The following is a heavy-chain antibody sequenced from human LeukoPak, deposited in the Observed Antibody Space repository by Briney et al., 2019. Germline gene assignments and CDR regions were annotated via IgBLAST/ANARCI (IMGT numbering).Heavy chain of an antibody. Sequence: GGSLRLSCATSGFTFDDYGMGWVRQAPGKGLEWVSDINWNGGSTGYADSVKGRFTTSRDNAKNSLYLQMNSLRAEDTALYYCARNGRPIVVEWYFDLWGRGTLVTVSS. CDR3: ARNGRPIVVEWYFDL. V-gene: IGHV3-20*04. J-gene: IGHJ2*01. CDR1: GFTFDDYG. D-gene: IGHD3-22*01. CDR2: INWNGGST.